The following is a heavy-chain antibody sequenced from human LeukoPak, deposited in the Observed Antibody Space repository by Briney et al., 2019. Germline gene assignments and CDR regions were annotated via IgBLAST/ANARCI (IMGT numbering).Heavy chain of an antibody. J-gene: IGHJ6*02. CDR1: GGSISSYY. CDR2: IYYSGST. CDR3: ARASKLDYAYSSGWGYYYYYGMDV. Sequence: PSETLSLTCTVSGGSISSYYWSWIRQPPGKGLEWIGYIYYSGSTNYNPSLKSRVTISVDTSKNQFSLKLSSVTAADTAVYYCARASKLDYAYSSGWGYYYYYGMDVWGQGTTVTVSS. D-gene: IGHD6-19*01. V-gene: IGHV4-59*01.